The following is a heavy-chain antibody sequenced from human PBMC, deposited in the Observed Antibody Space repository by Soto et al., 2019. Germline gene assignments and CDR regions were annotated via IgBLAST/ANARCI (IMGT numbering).Heavy chain of an antibody. J-gene: IGHJ4*02. V-gene: IGHV3-33*01. D-gene: IGHD3-22*01. CDR3: ARPQGISGYFPIDY. Sequence: QVQLVESGGGVVQPGRSLRLSCAASGFTFSSYLIHWVRQGPGKGLEWVAVIWYDGSNKYYADSVKGRFTISRDNSKNTLYLQMNSLRTEDTAVYYCARPQGISGYFPIDYWGQGTLVTVSS. CDR1: GFTFSSYL. CDR2: IWYDGSNK.